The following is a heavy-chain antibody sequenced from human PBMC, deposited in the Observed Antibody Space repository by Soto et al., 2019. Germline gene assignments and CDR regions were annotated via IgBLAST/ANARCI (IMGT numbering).Heavy chain of an antibody. CDR1: GFTFSSYS. D-gene: IGHD6-19*01. CDR3: ARDTSSGWASPIWFDP. V-gene: IGHV3-48*02. CDR2: ISSSSSTI. Sequence: EVQLVESGGGLVQPGGSLRLSCAASGFTFSSYSMNWVRQAPGKWLEWVSYISSSSSTIYYADSVKGRFTISRDNANNSLYLQMNSLRDEDTAVYYCARDTSSGWASPIWFDPWGQGTLVTVSS. J-gene: IGHJ5*02.